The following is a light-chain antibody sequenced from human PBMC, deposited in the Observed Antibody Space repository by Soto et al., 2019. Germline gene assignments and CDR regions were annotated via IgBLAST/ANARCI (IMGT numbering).Light chain of an antibody. J-gene: IGKJ5*01. CDR3: QQYYSYPT. Sequence: AIRVTQSPASLSVSPGDRVTITCRASQGISSYLAWYQQKPGKAPKLLIYAASTLQSGVPSRFSGSGSGTDFTLTISCLQSEDFATYYCQQYYSYPTFGQGTRLEIK. CDR2: AAS. CDR1: QGISSY. V-gene: IGKV1-8*01.